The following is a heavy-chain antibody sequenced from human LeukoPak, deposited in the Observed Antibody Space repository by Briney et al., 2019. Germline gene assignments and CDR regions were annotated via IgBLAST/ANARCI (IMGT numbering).Heavy chain of an antibody. D-gene: IGHD6-19*01. CDR2: IYSGGST. V-gene: IGHV3-53*05. CDR3: AKITLMGSGWYYFDY. J-gene: IGHJ4*02. CDR1: GFTVSSNY. Sequence: PGGSLRLSCAASGFTVSSNYMSWVRQAPGKGLEWVSVIYSGGSTYYADSVKGRFTISRDNSKNTLYLQMNSLRAEDTAVYYCAKITLMGSGWYYFDYWGQGTLVTVSS.